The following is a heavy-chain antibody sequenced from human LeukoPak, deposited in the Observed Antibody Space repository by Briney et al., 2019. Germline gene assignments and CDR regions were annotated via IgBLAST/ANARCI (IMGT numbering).Heavy chain of an antibody. CDR1: GGSFSGYY. J-gene: IGHJ5*02. CDR2: INHSGST. Sequence: SETLSLTCAVYGGSFSGYYWSWIRQPPGKGLEWIGEINHSGSTNYNPSLKSRVTISVDTSKNQFSLKLSSVTAADTAVYYCARHRAPSMVRGVISWFDPWGQGTLVTVSS. CDR3: ARHRAPSMVRGVISWFDP. V-gene: IGHV4-34*01. D-gene: IGHD3-10*01.